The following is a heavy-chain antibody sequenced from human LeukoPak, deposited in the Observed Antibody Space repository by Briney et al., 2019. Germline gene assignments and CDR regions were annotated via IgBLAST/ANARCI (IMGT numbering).Heavy chain of an antibody. CDR2: ISRSGSTI. J-gene: IGHJ3*02. V-gene: IGHV3-48*03. CDR3: ARDAEYQLLYDAFDM. Sequence: PGGSLRLSCAASGFTFSNYEMNWVRQAPGKGLEWVSYISRSGSTIYYADSVKGRFTISRDNPKNLLYLQMNSLRAEDTAVYYCARDAEYQLLYDAFDMWGQGTMVTVSS. D-gene: IGHD2-2*01. CDR1: GFTFSNYE.